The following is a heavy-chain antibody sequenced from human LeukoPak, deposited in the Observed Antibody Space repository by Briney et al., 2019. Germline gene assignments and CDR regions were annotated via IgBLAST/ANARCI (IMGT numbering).Heavy chain of an antibody. D-gene: IGHD3-3*01. Sequence: PSETLSLTCTVSGGSISSYYWSWIRQPPGKGLEWIGSIYYSGGTYYNPSLKSRVTISVDTSKNQFSLKLSSVTAADTAVYYCARQTIGKYYFDYWGQGTLVTVSS. CDR2: IYYSGGT. CDR3: ARQTIGKYYFDY. CDR1: GGSISSYY. J-gene: IGHJ4*02. V-gene: IGHV4-59*05.